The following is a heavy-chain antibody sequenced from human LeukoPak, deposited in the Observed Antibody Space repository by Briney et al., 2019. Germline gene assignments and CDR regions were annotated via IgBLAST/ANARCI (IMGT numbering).Heavy chain of an antibody. CDR3: AKDTSIGRYCTNGVCSPFDY. CDR1: GFTFSSYA. V-gene: IGHV3-23*01. Sequence: GGSLRLSCAASGFTFSSYAMSWVRQAPGKGLEWVSAIGDSGGSTYDADFVKGRFTISRDNSKNTLYLQMNSLRAEDTAVYYCAKDTSIGRYCTNGVCSPFDYWGQGTLVTVSS. CDR2: IGDSGGST. D-gene: IGHD2-8*01. J-gene: IGHJ4*02.